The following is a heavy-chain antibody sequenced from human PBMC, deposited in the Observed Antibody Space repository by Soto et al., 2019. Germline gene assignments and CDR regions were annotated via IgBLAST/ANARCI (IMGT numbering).Heavy chain of an antibody. CDR1: GFHFRRYG. Sequence: QVQLVESGGGVVQPGRSLRLPCAAPGFHFRRYGKPLVRQAPSQGLEGVAVVSYDGSDKFYADSVKGRFTISRDNSENTLYLQMNSLKPEDTAVYYCARDFGDYESYYYGMDVWGQGTTVTVSS. V-gene: IGHV3-30*05. D-gene: IGHD4-17*01. CDR2: VSYDGSDK. J-gene: IGHJ6*02. CDR3: ARDFGDYESYYYGMDV.